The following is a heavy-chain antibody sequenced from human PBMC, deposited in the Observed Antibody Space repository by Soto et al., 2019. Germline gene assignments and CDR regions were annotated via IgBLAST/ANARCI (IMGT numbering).Heavy chain of an antibody. CDR2: IHYSRIT. D-gene: IGHD2-21*01. CDR1: DGNTGDLG. J-gene: IGHJ5*01. Sequence: SETLSLTCSVADGNTGDLGGTRIRNRTGSAPELIGYIHYSRITTYTPSLKSRVTISIHTSKNHFSLNLNSVTAADTAVYYCAGGRNSRTEYCGTDSCAWFASWGQGTLVTVTS. V-gene: IGHV4-59*11. CDR3: AGGRNSRTEYCGTDSCAWFAS.